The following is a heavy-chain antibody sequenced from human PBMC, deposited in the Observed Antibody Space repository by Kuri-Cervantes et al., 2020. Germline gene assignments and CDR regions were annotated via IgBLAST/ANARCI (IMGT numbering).Heavy chain of an antibody. CDR2: FSGGETGT. J-gene: IGHJ4*02. V-gene: IGHV3-23*01. CDR3: AKDRAYSTSYYDY. D-gene: IGHD2-2*01. CDR1: GFTFTSSA. Sequence: GGSLRLSCAVSGFTFTSSAMNWVRQAPGKGLEWVSSFSGGETGTYYADSVKGRFTISRDNSKNTLYLQMNSLRADDTAIYYCAKDRAYSTSYYDYWGQGTLVTVSS.